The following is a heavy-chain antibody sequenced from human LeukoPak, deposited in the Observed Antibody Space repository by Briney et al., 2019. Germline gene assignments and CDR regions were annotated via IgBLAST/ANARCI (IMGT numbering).Heavy chain of an antibody. CDR3: AREVANGASYSSAWSV. CDR2: IYTDDQT. J-gene: IGHJ6*02. Sequence: GGSLRLSCAASGFTFNSNYMNWVRQAPGKGLEWLSVIYTDDQTYYADAVKGRFIVSRDISKNTLYLQVNNVTAEDTAIYYCAREVANGASYSSAWSVWGQGTTVSVSS. CDR1: GFTFNSNY. V-gene: IGHV3-53*01. D-gene: IGHD6-19*01.